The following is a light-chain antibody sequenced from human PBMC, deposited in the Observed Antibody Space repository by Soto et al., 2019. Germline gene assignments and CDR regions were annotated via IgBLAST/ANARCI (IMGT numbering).Light chain of an antibody. Sequence: EIVLTQSPGTLSLSPGERATLSCRASQSVSNNYLAWYQQKPGQAPRLLIYDASNRATGIPARFSGSGSGTDFTPTISSLEPEDFAVYYCQQCNNWPQWAFGQGTKVDIK. CDR3: QQCNNWPQWA. J-gene: IGKJ1*01. V-gene: IGKV3-11*01. CDR2: DAS. CDR1: QSVSNNY.